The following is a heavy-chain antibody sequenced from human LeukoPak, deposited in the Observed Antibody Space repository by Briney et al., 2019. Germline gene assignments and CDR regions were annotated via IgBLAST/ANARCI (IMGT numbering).Heavy chain of an antibody. D-gene: IGHD3-22*01. CDR2: LTTSGSTK. CDR1: GFTLSNYE. V-gene: IGHV3-48*03. Sequence: PGGSLRLSCATSGFTLSNYEMNWVRQAPGKGLEWISYLTTSGSTKYYADSVKGRFTISRDNAKNSLFLQMNSLRAEDTAVYYCARDRDPGYYDTNGYRRVNAFDIWGQGTMVTVSS. J-gene: IGHJ3*02. CDR3: ARDRDPGYYDTNGYRRVNAFDI.